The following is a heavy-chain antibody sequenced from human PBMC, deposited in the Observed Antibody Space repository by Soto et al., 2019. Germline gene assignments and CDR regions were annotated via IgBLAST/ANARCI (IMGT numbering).Heavy chain of an antibody. V-gene: IGHV3-53*01. CDR1: GFTVSSNY. J-gene: IGHJ4*02. Sequence: GVLRLSCAASGFTVSSNYMNWVRQAPGKGLEWVSVNYSGGSTSYSDSVKGRFTISRDNSKNTLYLQMNSLRVEDTAVYYCASGRFDYWGQGTLVTVSS. CDR2: NYSGGST. D-gene: IGHD2-15*01. CDR3: ASGRFDY.